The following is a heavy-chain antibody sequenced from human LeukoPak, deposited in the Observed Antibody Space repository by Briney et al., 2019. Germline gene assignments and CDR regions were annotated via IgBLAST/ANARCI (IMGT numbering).Heavy chain of an antibody. J-gene: IGHJ3*02. CDR1: AFSFTTHY. V-gene: IGHV3-7*01. Sequence: PGESLRLSCVASAFSFTTHYMSWVRQAPGKGLEWVGIINPDGSEKSYVDSVKGRFTISRDNSDNLLYLNMNNLRAEDTALYYCARDPAYGALDIWGQGTVVTVSS. D-gene: IGHD2-21*01. CDR3: ARDPAYGALDI. CDR2: INPDGSEK.